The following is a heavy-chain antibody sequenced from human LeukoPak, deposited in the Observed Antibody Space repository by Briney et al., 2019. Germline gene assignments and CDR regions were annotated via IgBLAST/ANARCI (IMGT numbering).Heavy chain of an antibody. CDR3: ARHRSIATGAFTH. Sequence: PSETLSLTCTVSGGSISSSSYYWGWIRQPPGKGLEWIGSIYYSGSTYYNPSLKSRVTISVDTSKNQFSLKLGSVTAADTAVYYCARHRSIATGAFTHWGQGTLVTVSS. J-gene: IGHJ4*02. CDR1: GGSISSSSYY. D-gene: IGHD6-13*01. CDR2: IYYSGST. V-gene: IGHV4-39*01.